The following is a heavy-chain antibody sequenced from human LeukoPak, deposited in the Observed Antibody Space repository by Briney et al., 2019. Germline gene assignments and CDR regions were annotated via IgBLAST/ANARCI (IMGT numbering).Heavy chain of an antibody. Sequence: ASVKVSCKASGYTFTSYDINWVRQATGQGLEWMGWMNPNSGNTGYAQKFQGRVTVTRNTSISTAYMELSSLRSEDTDVYYCARGHENDAFDIWGQGTMVTVSS. V-gene: IGHV1-8*01. CDR3: ARGHENDAFDI. J-gene: IGHJ3*02. CDR1: GYTFTSYD. CDR2: MNPNSGNT.